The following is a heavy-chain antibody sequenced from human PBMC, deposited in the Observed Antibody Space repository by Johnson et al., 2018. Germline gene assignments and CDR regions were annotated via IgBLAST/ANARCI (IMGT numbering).Heavy chain of an antibody. D-gene: IGHD5-12*01. CDR2: ISGRGSRT. J-gene: IGHJ3*02. CDR3: ETIPAVDMVTTDYVADDGFDI. Sequence: EVQLLETGGGLVQPGGSLRLSCAASGFTFSNFGMTWVRQVPGKGLEWVPTISGRGSRTYYAASVQGRVTIPREKSKTPLFLQMNSLTAEDTAVYCGETIPAVDMVTTDYVADDGFDIWGQGPMVTVSS. V-gene: IGHV3-23*01. CDR1: GFTFSNFG.